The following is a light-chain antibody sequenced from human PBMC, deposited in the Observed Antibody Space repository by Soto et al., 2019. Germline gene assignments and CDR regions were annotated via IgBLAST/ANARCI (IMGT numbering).Light chain of an antibody. CDR1: QGIRSY. CDR3: QQLNSYPIT. V-gene: IGKV1-9*01. J-gene: IGKJ5*01. CDR2: AAS. Sequence: DIQRTQSPSSLSSSVGDRVILTWRASQGIRSYLAWYQQKPGKAPKLLINAASTLQSGVPSRFRGSESGTEFTLTISSLKPEDSETYYCQQLNSYPITFGQGTRLEIK.